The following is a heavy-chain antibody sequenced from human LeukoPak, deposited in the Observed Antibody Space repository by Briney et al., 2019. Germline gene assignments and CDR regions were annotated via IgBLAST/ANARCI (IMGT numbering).Heavy chain of an antibody. Sequence: TSETLSLTCTVSGGSISSYYWSWIRQPPGKGLEWIGYIYYSGSTNYNPSLKSRVTISVDTSKNQFSLKLSSVTAADTAVYYCARQTGLLDYWGQGALVTVSS. V-gene: IGHV4-59*01. CDR3: ARQTGLLDY. D-gene: IGHD3-9*01. J-gene: IGHJ4*02. CDR2: IYYSGST. CDR1: GGSISSYY.